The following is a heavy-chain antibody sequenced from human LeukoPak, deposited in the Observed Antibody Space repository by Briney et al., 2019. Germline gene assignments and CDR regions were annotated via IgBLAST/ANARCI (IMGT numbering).Heavy chain of an antibody. CDR3: AKVLGYGDYSFDY. J-gene: IGHJ4*02. V-gene: IGHV3-30*18. CDR2: ISYDGSNK. CDR1: GFTFSSYG. D-gene: IGHD4-17*01. Sequence: GGSLRLSCAASGFTFSSYGMHWVRQAPGKGLEWVAVISYDGSNKYYADSVKGRFTISRDNSKNTLYLQMNSLRAEDTAVYYCAKVLGYGDYSFDYWGQGTLVTVSS.